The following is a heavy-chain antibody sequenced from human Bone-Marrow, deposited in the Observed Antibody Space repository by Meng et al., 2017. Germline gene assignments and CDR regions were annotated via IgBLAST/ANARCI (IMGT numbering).Heavy chain of an antibody. CDR3: ARGQYY. CDR2: IYYSGTT. J-gene: IGHJ4*02. V-gene: IGHV4-61*01. Sequence: QVQLQESGPGLVRPAQTLALTFTVSGGSVNSGSYAWSWIRQPPGKGLEWIGNIYYSGTTNYNPSLKSRVTISIDASKNQFSLMLSSLTAADTAVYYCARGQYYWGQGTLVTVSS. CDR1: GGSVNSGSYA.